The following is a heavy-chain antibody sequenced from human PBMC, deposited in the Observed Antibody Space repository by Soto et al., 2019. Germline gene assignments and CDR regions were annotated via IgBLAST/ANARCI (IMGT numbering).Heavy chain of an antibody. J-gene: IGHJ4*02. CDR1: GGSMIAYY. CDR3: ARVRGTAGKRYFDY. D-gene: IGHD6-13*01. Sequence: SAPLSITCTVSGGSMIAYYWNWMRQPPGKGLQWIGYTYYSGSTTYNPSLKSRVTISVDSSKNQFSLKLDSVTPADTAVYYCARVRGTAGKRYFDYWGPGTLVTVSS. CDR2: TYYSGST. V-gene: IGHV4-59*01.